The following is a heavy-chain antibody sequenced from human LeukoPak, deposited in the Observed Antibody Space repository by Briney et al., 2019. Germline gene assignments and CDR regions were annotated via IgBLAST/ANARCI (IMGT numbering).Heavy chain of an antibody. Sequence: GGSLRLSCAASGFTFTIFGLNWVRQAPGKGPEWVSYIDARSGITYYADSVQGRFTISRDNAKELVFLQMNSLRVDDTAVYYCARTYDFGRGPPGDAFDNWGPGTWVTVSS. D-gene: IGHD3-3*01. CDR2: IDARSGIT. J-gene: IGHJ3*02. V-gene: IGHV3-48*01. CDR3: ARTYDFGRGPPGDAFDN. CDR1: GFTFTIFG.